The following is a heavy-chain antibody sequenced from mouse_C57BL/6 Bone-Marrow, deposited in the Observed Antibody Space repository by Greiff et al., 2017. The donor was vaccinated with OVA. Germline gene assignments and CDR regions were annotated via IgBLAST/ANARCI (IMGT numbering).Heavy chain of an antibody. V-gene: IGHV1-15*01. CDR2: IDPETGGT. CDR3: TRGRHDGSSYWYFDV. CDR1: GYTFTDYE. J-gene: IGHJ1*03. Sequence: QVQLQQSGAELVRPGASVTLSCKASGYTFTDYEMHWVKQTPVHGLEWIGAIDPETGGTAYNQKFKGKAILTADKSSSTAYMELRSLTSEDSAVYYCTRGRHDGSSYWYFDVWGTGTTVTVSS. D-gene: IGHD1-1*01.